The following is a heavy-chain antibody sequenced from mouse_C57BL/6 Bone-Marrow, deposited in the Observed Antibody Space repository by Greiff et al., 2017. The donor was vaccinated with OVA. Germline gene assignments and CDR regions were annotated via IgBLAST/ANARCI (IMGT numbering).Heavy chain of an antibody. D-gene: IGHD1-1*01. J-gene: IGHJ1*03. CDR2: SRNKANDYTT. CDR3: ARYWYYGPWYFDV. Sequence: EVKLMESGGGLVQSGRSLRLSCATSGFTFSDFYMEWVRQAPGKGLEWIAASRNKANDYTTEYSASVKGRFIVSRDTSQSILYLQMNALRAEDSATYYCARYWYYGPWYFDVWGTGTTVTVSS. CDR1: GFTFSDFY. V-gene: IGHV7-1*01.